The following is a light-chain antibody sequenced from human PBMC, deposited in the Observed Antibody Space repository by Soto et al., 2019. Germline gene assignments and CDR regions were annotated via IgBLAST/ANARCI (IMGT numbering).Light chain of an antibody. Sequence: EIVLTQSPGTLSLSPGERATLSCRASQSISSTYLAWYQQKPGQSPRLLIFGASRRATGIPDRFSGSGSGTDFTLTISRLEPEDFAVYYCQQYGNSVYTFGQGTKLEIK. CDR2: GAS. CDR3: QQYGNSVYT. J-gene: IGKJ2*01. CDR1: QSISSTY. V-gene: IGKV3-20*01.